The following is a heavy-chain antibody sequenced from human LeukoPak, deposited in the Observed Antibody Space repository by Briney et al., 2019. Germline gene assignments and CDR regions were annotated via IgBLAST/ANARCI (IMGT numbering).Heavy chain of an antibody. D-gene: IGHD3-22*01. CDR1: GFTVSSNY. CDR2: IYSGGDT. V-gene: IGHV3-66*01. CDR3: ARRYYYDSRAYSFDY. Sequence: GGSLRLSCAASGFTVSSNYMSWVRQAPGKGLEWVSVIYSGGDTYYADSVKGRFTISRDNSKNTLYFQMNRLRAEDTAVYYCARRYYYDSRAYSFDYWGQGTLVTVS. J-gene: IGHJ4*02.